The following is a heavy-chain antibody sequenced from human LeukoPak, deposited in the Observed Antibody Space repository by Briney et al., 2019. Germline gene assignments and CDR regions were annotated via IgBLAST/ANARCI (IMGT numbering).Heavy chain of an antibody. J-gene: IGHJ6*03. CDR3: ARARRITGTITFYYMDV. CDR1: GYTFTSYD. V-gene: IGHV1-8*01. Sequence: ASVKVSCKASGYTFTSYDINWVRQATGQGLEWMGWMNPNSGNTGYAQKFQGRVTMNRNTSISTAYMELSSLRSEDTAVYYCARARRITGTITFYYMDVWGKGTTVTVSS. CDR2: MNPNSGNT. D-gene: IGHD1-7*01.